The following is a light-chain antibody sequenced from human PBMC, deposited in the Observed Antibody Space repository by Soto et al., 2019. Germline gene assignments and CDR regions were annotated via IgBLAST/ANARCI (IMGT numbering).Light chain of an antibody. Sequence: DVQMTQAPSSLSASVGDRVTITCRASQGISTYLAWYQQKPGKVPKLLIYAASILPSGVPSRFSGSGAGTDFTLTISSLQPEDVATYYCQKYNSAPRTFGGGTKVEIK. V-gene: IGKV1-27*01. J-gene: IGKJ4*01. CDR1: QGISTY. CDR2: AAS. CDR3: QKYNSAPRT.